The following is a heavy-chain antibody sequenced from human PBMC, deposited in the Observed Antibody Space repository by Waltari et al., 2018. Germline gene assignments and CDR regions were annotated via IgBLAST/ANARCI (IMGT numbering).Heavy chain of an antibody. V-gene: IGHV1-2*02. CDR2: LNHDKRAT. D-gene: IGHD2-2*01. Sequence: QVQLVQSGAEVKKPGASVTVSCESSGDTCTGYDLQWVRQAPGQGLEWRGWLNHDKRATNFAPKLKGRVTLTSDTAIMTAYMELKRLRSDDTAVYYCSRGDCTSATCYAGKDYWGQGTLVTVSS. CDR1: GDTCTGYD. CDR3: SRGDCTSATCYAGKDY. J-gene: IGHJ4*02.